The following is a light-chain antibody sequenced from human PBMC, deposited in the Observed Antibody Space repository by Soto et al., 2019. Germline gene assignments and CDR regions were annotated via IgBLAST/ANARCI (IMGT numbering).Light chain of an antibody. Sequence: DIQMTQSPSSLSASLGDRVTISCRASQSIGRHLFWYQQKPGKAPKILIFAASTLQSGVPSRFSGSGSGTDFTVTISSLQPEDFAIHYPPQTYNTPWTSGQGTKVDIX. CDR1: QSIGRH. CDR3: PQTYNTPWT. J-gene: IGKJ1*01. V-gene: IGKV1-39*01. CDR2: AAS.